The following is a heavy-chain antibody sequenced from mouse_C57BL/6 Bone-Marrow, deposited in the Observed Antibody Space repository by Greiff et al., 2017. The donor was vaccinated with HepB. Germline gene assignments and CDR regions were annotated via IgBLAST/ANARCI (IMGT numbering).Heavy chain of an antibody. CDR1: GYTFTSYW. V-gene: IGHV1-74*01. J-gene: IGHJ3*01. CDR3: ASMVTTRAWFAY. CDR2: IHPSDSDT. D-gene: IGHD2-2*01. Sequence: QVQLQQSGAELVKPGASVKVSCKASGYTFTSYWMHWVKQRPGQGLEWIGRIHPSDSDTNYNQKFKGKATLTVDKSSSTAYMQLSSLTSEDSAVYYCASMVTTRAWFAYWGQGTLVTVSA.